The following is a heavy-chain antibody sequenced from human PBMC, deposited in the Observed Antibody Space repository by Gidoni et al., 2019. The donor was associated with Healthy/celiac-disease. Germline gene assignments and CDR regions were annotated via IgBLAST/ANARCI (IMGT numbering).Heavy chain of an antibody. D-gene: IGHD5-12*01. J-gene: IGHJ4*02. Sequence: QLQLQESGPGLVKPSETLSLTCTVSGGSISSSSYYWGWIRQPPGKGLEWIGSIYYSGSTYYNPSLKSRGTISVDTYKNQFSLKLSSVTAADTAVYYCARQVDPPLSSQFDYWGQGTLVTVSS. CDR1: GGSISSSSYY. CDR3: ARQVDPPLSSQFDY. V-gene: IGHV4-39*01. CDR2: IYYSGST.